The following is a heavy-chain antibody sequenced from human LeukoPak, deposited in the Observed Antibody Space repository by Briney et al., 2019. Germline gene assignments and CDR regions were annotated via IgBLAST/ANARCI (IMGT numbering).Heavy chain of an antibody. Sequence: SETLSLTCTVSGGSISSSSYYWGWIRQPPGKGLEWIGSIYYSGSTYYNPSLKSRVTISVDTSKNQFSLKLSSVTAADTAVYYCARGLPATTVTSANYYGMDVWGRGTTVTVSS. CDR2: IYYSGST. CDR3: ARGLPATTVTSANYYGMDV. J-gene: IGHJ6*02. V-gene: IGHV4-39*07. CDR1: GGSISSSSYY. D-gene: IGHD4-17*01.